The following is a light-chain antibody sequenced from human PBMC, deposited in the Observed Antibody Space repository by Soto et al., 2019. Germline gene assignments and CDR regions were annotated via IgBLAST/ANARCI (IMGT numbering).Light chain of an antibody. Sequence: EIVMTQSPASLSVSPGDGATLSCRASKSVASNVAWYQQKPGQGPRLLIHGASTRAVGVPASFSGSGSGTDFTLTISSPQSEDFAVYYCQQYHNWPPQYTFGQGTKLQSK. CDR2: GAS. V-gene: IGKV3-15*01. CDR1: KSVASN. J-gene: IGKJ2*01. CDR3: QQYHNWPPQYT.